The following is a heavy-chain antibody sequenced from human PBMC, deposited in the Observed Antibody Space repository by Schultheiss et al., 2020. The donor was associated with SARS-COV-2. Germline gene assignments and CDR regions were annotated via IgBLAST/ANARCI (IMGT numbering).Heavy chain of an antibody. J-gene: IGHJ5*02. CDR1: GGSFSGYY. D-gene: IGHD3-22*01. V-gene: IGHV4-59*12. Sequence: SETLSLTCAVYGGSFSGYYWSWIRQPPGKGLEWIGYIYYSGSTNYNPSLKSRVTISVDTSKNQFSLKLSSVTAADTAVYYCARAQYYYDSSGYYYDWFDPWGQGTLVTVSS. CDR3: ARAQYYYDSSGYYYDWFDP. CDR2: IYYSGST.